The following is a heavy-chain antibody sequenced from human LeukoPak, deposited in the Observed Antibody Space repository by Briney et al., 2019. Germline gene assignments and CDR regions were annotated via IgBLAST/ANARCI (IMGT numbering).Heavy chain of an antibody. D-gene: IGHD2-15*01. CDR3: AKGSAGYCSGDNCYPLDY. Sequence: GGSLRLSCAASGFTVSTNYMSWVRQAPGKGLEWVLVISGSGGRTYYADSVKGRFTISRDNSKNTLYLQMNSLRAEDTAIYYCAKGSAGYCSGDNCYPLDYWGQGTLVTVSS. V-gene: IGHV3-23*01. J-gene: IGHJ4*02. CDR1: GFTVSTNY. CDR2: ISGSGGRT.